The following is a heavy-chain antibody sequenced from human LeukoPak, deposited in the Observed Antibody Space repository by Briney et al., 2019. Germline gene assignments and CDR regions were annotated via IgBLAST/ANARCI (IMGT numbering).Heavy chain of an antibody. CDR1: GFTFNNYA. J-gene: IGHJ5*02. CDR2: ITTSGDST. D-gene: IGHD3-22*01. CDR3: AKDRGNYYDTPRFDP. Sequence: SGGSLRLSCAAPGFTFNNYAMTWVRQAPGKGLDWVSSITTSGDSTNYADSVKGRLTISRDNSKNTVYLQMNSLRAEDTAVYYCAKDRGNYYDTPRFDPWGQGTLVTVSS. V-gene: IGHV3-23*01.